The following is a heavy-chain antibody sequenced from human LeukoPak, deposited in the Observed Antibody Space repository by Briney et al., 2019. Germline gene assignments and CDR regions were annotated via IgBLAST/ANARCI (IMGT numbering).Heavy chain of an antibody. CDR2: IYSGGST. V-gene: IGHV3-53*01. CDR1: GFTVSSNY. CDR3: AKLGNLYYDFWSTTFDP. J-gene: IGHJ5*02. D-gene: IGHD3-3*01. Sequence: GGSLRLSCAASGFTVSSNYMSWVRQAPGKGLEWVSVIYSGGSTYYADSVKGRFTISRDNSKNTLYLQMNSLRAEDTAVYYCAKLGNLYYDFWSTTFDPWGQGTLVTVSS.